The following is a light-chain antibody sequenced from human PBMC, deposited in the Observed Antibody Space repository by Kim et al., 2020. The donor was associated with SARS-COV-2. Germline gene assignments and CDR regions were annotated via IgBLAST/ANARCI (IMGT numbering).Light chain of an antibody. J-gene: IGLJ1*01. Sequence: SYELTQPPSVSVAPGKTARITCGGNNIGSKSVHWYQQKPGQAPVLVIYYDSDRHSGIPERFSGSNSGNTATLTISRVEAGDEADYYCQVWDSSSDPPYVF. CDR1: NIGSKS. CDR2: YDS. V-gene: IGLV3-21*04. CDR3: QVWDSSSDPPYV.